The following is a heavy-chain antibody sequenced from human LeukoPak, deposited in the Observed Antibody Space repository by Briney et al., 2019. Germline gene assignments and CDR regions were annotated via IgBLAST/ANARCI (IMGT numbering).Heavy chain of an antibody. CDR2: IRYDGSNK. CDR1: GFTFSSYG. Sequence: GGSLRLSCAASGFTFSSYGMHWVRQAPGKGLEWVAFIRYDGSNKHYADSVKGRFTISRDNSKNTLYLQMNSLRAEDTAVYYCARAERMTFYFDYWGQGTLVTVSS. J-gene: IGHJ4*02. D-gene: IGHD1-1*01. V-gene: IGHV3-30*02. CDR3: ARAERMTFYFDY.